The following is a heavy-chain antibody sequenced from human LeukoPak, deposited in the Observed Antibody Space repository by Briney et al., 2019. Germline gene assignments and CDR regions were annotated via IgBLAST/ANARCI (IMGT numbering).Heavy chain of an antibody. CDR2: ISYDGSNK. CDR3: AKRGQGYDILTGYEGY. D-gene: IGHD3-9*01. CDR1: GFTFSSYA. V-gene: IGHV3-30*04. J-gene: IGHJ4*02. Sequence: GRSLRLSCAASGFTFSSYAMHWVHQAPGKGLEWVAVISYDGSNKYYADSVKGRFTISRDNSKNTLYLQMNSLRAEDTAVYYRAKRGQGYDILTGYEGYWGQGTLVTVSS.